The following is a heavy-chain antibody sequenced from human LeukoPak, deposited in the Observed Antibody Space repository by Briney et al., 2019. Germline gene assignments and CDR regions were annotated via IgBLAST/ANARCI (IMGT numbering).Heavy chain of an antibody. J-gene: IGHJ6*03. V-gene: IGHV3-7*01. CDR1: GFTFSSYW. CDR2: IKQDGSEK. D-gene: IGHD2-8*01. CDR3: ARDDHCTNNVCFYYYYMDV. Sequence: GGSLRLSCAASGFTFSSYWMSWVRQAPGKGLEWVANIKQDGSEKYYVDSVKGRFTISRDNAKNSLYLQMNSLRAEDTAVYYCARDDHCTNNVCFYYYYMDVWGKGTTVTVSS.